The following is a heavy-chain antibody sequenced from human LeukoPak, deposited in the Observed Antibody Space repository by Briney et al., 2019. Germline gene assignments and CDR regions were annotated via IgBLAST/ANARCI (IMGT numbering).Heavy chain of an antibody. J-gene: IGHJ4*02. CDR1: GYSISSGYY. CDR2: IYHSGST. CDR3: ARVGGSYEPFDY. Sequence: SETLSLTCAVSGYSISSGYYWGWIRQPPGEGLEWIGNIYHSGSTYYNPSLQSRVTISVDTSKNQFSLKLSSVTAADTAVYHCARVGGSYEPFDYWGQGTLVTVSS. D-gene: IGHD1-26*01. V-gene: IGHV4-38-2*01.